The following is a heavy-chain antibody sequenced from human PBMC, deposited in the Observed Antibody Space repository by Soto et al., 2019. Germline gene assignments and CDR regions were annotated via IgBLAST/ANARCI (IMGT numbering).Heavy chain of an antibody. CDR3: ARESKESMLHYGMDV. Sequence: GASVKVSCKASGYTFTSYYMHWVRQAPGQGLEWMGIINPSGGSTSYAQKFQGRVTMTRDTSTSTVYMELSSLRSEDTAVYYCARESKESMLHYGMDVWGQGTTVTVSS. CDR1: GYTFTSYY. D-gene: IGHD2-8*01. V-gene: IGHV1-46*01. J-gene: IGHJ6*02. CDR2: INPSGGST.